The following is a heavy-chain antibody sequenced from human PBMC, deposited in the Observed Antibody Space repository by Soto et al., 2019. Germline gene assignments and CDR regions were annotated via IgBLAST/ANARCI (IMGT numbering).Heavy chain of an antibody. D-gene: IGHD3-10*01. CDR2: ISSSSSYI. V-gene: IGHV3-21*01. CDR3: ASSLRGYYYGSAYYFDY. J-gene: IGHJ4*02. Sequence: GGSLRLSCAASGFTFSSYSMNWVRQAPGKGLEWVSSISSSSSYIYYADSVKGRFTISRDNAKNSLYLQMNSLRAEDTAVYYCASSLRGYYYGSAYYFDYWGQGTLVTVSS. CDR1: GFTFSSYS.